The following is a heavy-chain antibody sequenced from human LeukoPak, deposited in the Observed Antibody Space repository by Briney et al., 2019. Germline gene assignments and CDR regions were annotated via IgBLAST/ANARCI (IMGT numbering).Heavy chain of an antibody. V-gene: IGHV1-2*02. CDR2: INPNSGGT. Sequence: ASVKVSCKASGYTFTGYFMHWVRQAPGQGPEWMGWINPNSGGTNYAQKFQGRVTMTRDTSINTTYMELSRLKSDDTAVYYCARDVRRNNSSHIDCWGQGTLVTVSS. D-gene: IGHD6-13*01. J-gene: IGHJ4*02. CDR3: ARDVRRNNSSHIDC. CDR1: GYTFTGYF.